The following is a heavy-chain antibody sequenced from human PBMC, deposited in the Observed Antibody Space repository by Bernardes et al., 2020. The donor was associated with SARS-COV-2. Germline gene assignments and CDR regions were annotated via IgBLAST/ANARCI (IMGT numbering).Heavy chain of an antibody. D-gene: IGHD2-15*01. J-gene: IGHJ5*02. CDR3: ARGGGRLRNIVVVVAATFDP. CDR1: GGSFSGYY. Sequence: SETLSLTCAVYGGSFSGYYWSWIRQPPGKGLEWIGEINHSGSTNYNPSLKSRVTISVDTSKNQFSLKLSSVTAADTAVYYCARGGGRLRNIVVVVAATFDPWGQGTLVTVSS. V-gene: IGHV4-34*01. CDR2: INHSGST.